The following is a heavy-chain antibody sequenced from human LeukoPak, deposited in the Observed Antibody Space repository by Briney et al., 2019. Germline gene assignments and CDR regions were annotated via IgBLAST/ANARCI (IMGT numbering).Heavy chain of an antibody. D-gene: IGHD1-14*01. V-gene: IGHV1-69*06. CDR2: IIPIFGTA. CDR3: AREAGTKRYYMDV. J-gene: IGHJ6*03. CDR1: GYTFSSYA. Sequence: VASVKVSCKASGYTFSSYAISWVRQAPGQGLEWMGGIIPIFGTANYAQKFQGRVTITADKSTSTAYMELSSLRSEDTAVYYCAREAGTKRYYMDVWGKGTTVTVSS.